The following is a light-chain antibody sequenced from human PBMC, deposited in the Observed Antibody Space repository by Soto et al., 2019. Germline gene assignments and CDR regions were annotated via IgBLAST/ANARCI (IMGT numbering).Light chain of an antibody. V-gene: IGLV3-21*02. Sequence: SSELTQPPSVSVAPGQTARITCGGNNIGSKSVHWYQQKPGQAPVLVVYDDRDRPSGIPERFSGSNSGNTATLTISRVEAGDEADYYCQVWDSSSDHPNWVFGGGTKVTVL. CDR2: DDR. J-gene: IGLJ3*02. CDR3: QVWDSSSDHPNWV. CDR1: NIGSKS.